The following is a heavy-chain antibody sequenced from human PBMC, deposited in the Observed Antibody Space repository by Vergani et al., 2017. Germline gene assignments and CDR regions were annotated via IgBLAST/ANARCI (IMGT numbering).Heavy chain of an antibody. J-gene: IGHJ4*02. Sequence: QVQLVQSGAEVKKPGASVKVSCKASGYTFSDHHLHWVRQAPGQGLEWVGWININSGATKLAQKFQGRVTMGTDTSISTGYMELSSLQSDDTAVYYCARLASVVGPAARPLDLWGQGTLITVSS. V-gene: IGHV1-2*02. CDR1: GYTFSDHH. CDR3: ARLASVVGPAARPLDL. D-gene: IGHD2-2*01. CDR2: ININSGAT.